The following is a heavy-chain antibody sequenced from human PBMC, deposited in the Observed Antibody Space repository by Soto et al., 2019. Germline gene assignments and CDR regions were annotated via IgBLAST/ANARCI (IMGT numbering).Heavy chain of an antibody. V-gene: IGHV3-23*01. CDR3: VKKIAGTTTSGAYWYFDL. Sequence: EVQLLESGGGLVQPGGSLRLSCAASGFNFSSFAMNWVRQAPGKGLEWVSGITGGGDSTFYADSVKGRFTISRVQSKNTVYLQMNSLRAEDTAVYYCVKKIAGTTTSGAYWYFDLWGRGTLVTVSS. J-gene: IGHJ2*01. CDR2: ITGGGDST. D-gene: IGHD1-26*01. CDR1: GFNFSSFA.